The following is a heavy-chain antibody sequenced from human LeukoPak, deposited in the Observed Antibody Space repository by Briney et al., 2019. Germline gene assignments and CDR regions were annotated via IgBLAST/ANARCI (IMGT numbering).Heavy chain of an antibody. CDR1: GGSISSSNYY. J-gene: IGHJ4*02. D-gene: IGHD1-26*01. V-gene: IGHV4-39*07. Sequence: SETLSLTCTVSGGSISSSNYYWGWIRQPPGKGLEWIGEINHSGSTNYNPSLKSRVTISVDTSKNQFSLKLSSVTAADTAVYYCAREKVGATIDYWGQGTLVTVSS. CDR2: INHSGST. CDR3: AREKVGATIDY.